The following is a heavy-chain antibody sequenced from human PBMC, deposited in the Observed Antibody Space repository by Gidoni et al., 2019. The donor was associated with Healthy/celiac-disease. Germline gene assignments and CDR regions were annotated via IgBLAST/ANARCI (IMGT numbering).Heavy chain of an antibody. D-gene: IGHD3-16*01. CDR1: GYSISSGYD. Sequence: QVQLQESGPGLVKPSATLSLTCTFSGYSISSGYDWGWIRQPPWKGLAWIGSIYHSGSTYYNPSLKSRVPLSVDTSKNQFSLKLCSVTAADTAVYYCARLRGYYFDYWGQGTLVTVSS. J-gene: IGHJ4*02. V-gene: IGHV4-38-2*02. CDR2: IYHSGST. CDR3: ARLRGYYFDY.